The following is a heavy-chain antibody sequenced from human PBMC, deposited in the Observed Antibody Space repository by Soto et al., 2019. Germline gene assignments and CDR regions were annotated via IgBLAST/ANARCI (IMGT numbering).Heavy chain of an antibody. Sequence: PGGSLRLSCAASGFTFSSYGMHWVRQAPGKGLEWVAVISYDGSNKYYADSVKGRFTISRDNSKNTLYLQMNSLRAEDTAVYYCASGDYGDYQVVGAFDIWGQGTMVTVSS. CDR1: GFTFSSYG. CDR2: ISYDGSNK. V-gene: IGHV3-30*03. D-gene: IGHD4-17*01. J-gene: IGHJ3*02. CDR3: ASGDYGDYQVVGAFDI.